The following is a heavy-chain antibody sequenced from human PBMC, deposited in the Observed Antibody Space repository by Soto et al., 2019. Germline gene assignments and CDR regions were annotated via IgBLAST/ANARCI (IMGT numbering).Heavy chain of an antibody. CDR2: MNPKSGDT. CDR3: ATYCSGDSCSFSHYMGV. V-gene: IGHV1-8*01. D-gene: IGHD2-15*01. CDR1: GYTFSNYE. Sequence: QVQVVQSGAEEKKPGASVKVSCTASGYTFSNYEINWVRQAPGQGLVWLGRMNPKSGDTAYAEKFQGRVTMTRNTSISIAYIELSSLRSDDTAVYYCATYCSGDSCSFSHYMGVWGKGTTVIVSS. J-gene: IGHJ6*03.